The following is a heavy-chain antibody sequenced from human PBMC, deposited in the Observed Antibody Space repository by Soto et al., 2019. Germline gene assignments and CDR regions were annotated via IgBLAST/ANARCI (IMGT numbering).Heavy chain of an antibody. D-gene: IGHD6-13*01. V-gene: IGHV4-39*01. CDR3: ASRVGRARFDY. Sequence: QLQLQESGPGLVKPSETLSLTCTVSRGSMSRSSYYWGWIRQPTGKGLECIGSIYYSGSTYYNPALTSRVTIPVDTSKNQFSLTLSSTTAADTAVYYCASRVGRARFDYWGKGTLVTVSS. CDR2: IYYSGST. CDR1: RGSMSRSSYY. J-gene: IGHJ4*02.